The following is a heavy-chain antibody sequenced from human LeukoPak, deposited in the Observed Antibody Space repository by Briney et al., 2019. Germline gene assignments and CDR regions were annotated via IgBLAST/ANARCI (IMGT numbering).Heavy chain of an antibody. CDR3: ARTCITGTTISPFDY. CDR2: ISPYNGNT. D-gene: IGHD1-7*01. Sequence: GASVKVSXKTSGYTFTNYGLSWVRQAPGQGLEWMGWISPYNGNTHYTQKLQGRVTVTTDTSADTAYMELRSLRSEDTAVYYCARTCITGTTISPFDYWGQGTLVTVSS. CDR1: GYTFTNYG. V-gene: IGHV1-18*01. J-gene: IGHJ4*02.